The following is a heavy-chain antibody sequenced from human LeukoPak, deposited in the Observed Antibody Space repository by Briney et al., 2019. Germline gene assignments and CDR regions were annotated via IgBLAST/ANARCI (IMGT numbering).Heavy chain of an antibody. CDR2: ISSTSSLI. CDR1: GFTFSSFN. D-gene: IGHD1-26*01. V-gene: IGHV3-21*04. J-gene: IGHJ4*02. Sequence: AGGSLRLSCAASGFTFSSFNMNWVRQAPGKGLEWVSSISSTSSLIWYADSLKGRFTISRENAKNSVFLQMDSLRTEDTAFYYCAKDGGSGATRPIDFWGQGTLVTVSS. CDR3: AKDGGSGATRPIDF.